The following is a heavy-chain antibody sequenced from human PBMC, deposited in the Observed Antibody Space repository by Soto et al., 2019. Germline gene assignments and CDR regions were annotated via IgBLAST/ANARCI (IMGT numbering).Heavy chain of an antibody. CDR1: GYTFTSYA. D-gene: IGHD3-10*01. CDR2: INAGNGNT. CDR3: ARTYGSGSYYRY. V-gene: IGHV1-3*01. Sequence: QVQLVQSGAEVKKPGASVKVSCKASGYTFTSYAMHWVRQAPGQRLEWMGWINAGNGNTKYSQKFQGRVTITRDTSASRAYMELTSLRSEETAVYYCARTYGSGSYYRYWGQGTLVTVSS. J-gene: IGHJ4*02.